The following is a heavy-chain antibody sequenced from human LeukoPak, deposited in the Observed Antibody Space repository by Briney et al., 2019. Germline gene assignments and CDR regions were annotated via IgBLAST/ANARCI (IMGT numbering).Heavy chain of an antibody. CDR1: GFNFGDYA. J-gene: IGHJ4*02. Sequence: GGSLRLSCTASGFNFGDYAMSWCRQAPGKGLEGVGFIRNKAYGGTTEYAASVKGRFTISRDDSKSIAYMQMNSLKTDDTAVSYCTRVADGDYADYWGQGTLVTVSS. D-gene: IGHD4-17*01. V-gene: IGHV3-49*03. CDR2: IRNKAYGGTT. CDR3: TRVADGDYADY.